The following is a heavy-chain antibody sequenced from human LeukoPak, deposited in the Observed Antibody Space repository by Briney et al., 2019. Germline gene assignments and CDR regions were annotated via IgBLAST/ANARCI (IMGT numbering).Heavy chain of an antibody. J-gene: IGHJ4*02. D-gene: IGHD3-3*01. Sequence: GRSLRLSCAASGFTFDDYAMHWVRQAPGKGLEWVSGIGWNSGGIVYADSVKGRFTLSRDNAKKSLSLQMNSLRADDAAVYYCARMGYGITIFGVVITTLNDYWGQGTLVTVSS. CDR1: GFTFDDYA. CDR3: ARMGYGITIFGVVITTLNDY. V-gene: IGHV3-9*01. CDR2: IGWNSGGI.